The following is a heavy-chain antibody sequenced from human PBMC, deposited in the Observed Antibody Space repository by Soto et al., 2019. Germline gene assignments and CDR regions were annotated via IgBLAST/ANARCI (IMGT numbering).Heavy chain of an antibody. CDR1: GFTFSNFA. CDR3: VKETSSSPYYMVV. J-gene: IGHJ6*03. V-gene: IGHV3-23*01. D-gene: IGHD2-2*01. CDR2: ITGSTGST. Sequence: GGSLRLSCAASGFTFSNFAMGWVRHAPGKGLEWVSEITGSTGSTYYADSVRGRFFISRDNSKNTLHLQMNSLRVEDTAVYYCVKETSSSPYYMVVWGKGTTVTVSS.